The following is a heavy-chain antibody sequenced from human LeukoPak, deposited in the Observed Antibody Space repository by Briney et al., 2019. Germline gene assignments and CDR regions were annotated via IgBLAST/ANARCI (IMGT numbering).Heavy chain of an antibody. D-gene: IGHD5-12*01. Sequence: QSGGSLRLSCAASGFTFSSYGMHWVRQAPGKGLEWVAVISYDGSNKYYADSVKGRFTISRDNSKNTLYLQMNSLRAEDTAVCYCAKMDVDIVATTGLTFDYWGQGTLVTVSS. V-gene: IGHV3-30*18. CDR3: AKMDVDIVATTGLTFDY. J-gene: IGHJ4*02. CDR2: ISYDGSNK. CDR1: GFTFSSYG.